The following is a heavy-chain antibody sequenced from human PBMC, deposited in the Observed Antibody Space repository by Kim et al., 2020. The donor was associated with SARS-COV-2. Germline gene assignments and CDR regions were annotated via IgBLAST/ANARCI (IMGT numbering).Heavy chain of an antibody. CDR2: IIPILGIA. Sequence: SVKVSCKASGGTFSSYAISWVRQAPGQGLEWMGRIIPILGIANYAQKFQGRVTITADKSTSTAYMELSSLRSEDTAVYYCASIGQEGPDPYYYYGMDVWGQGTTVTVSS. CDR1: GGTFSSYA. J-gene: IGHJ6*02. V-gene: IGHV1-69*04. CDR3: ASIGQEGPDPYYYYGMDV.